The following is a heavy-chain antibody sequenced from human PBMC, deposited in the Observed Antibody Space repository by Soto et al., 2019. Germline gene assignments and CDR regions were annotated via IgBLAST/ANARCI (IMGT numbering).Heavy chain of an antibody. CDR2: TYYRSKWYN. D-gene: IGHD6-19*01. CDR3: ARESQASYGPIAVAGGHYYYGMDV. J-gene: IGHJ6*02. V-gene: IGHV6-1*01. Sequence: LSQTLSLTCAISGDSVSSNSAAWNWIRQSPSRGLEWLGRTYYRSKWYNDYAVSVKSRITINPDTSKNQFSLQLNSVTPEDTAVYYCARESQASYGPIAVAGGHYYYGMDVWGQGTTVTVSS. CDR1: GDSVSSNSAA.